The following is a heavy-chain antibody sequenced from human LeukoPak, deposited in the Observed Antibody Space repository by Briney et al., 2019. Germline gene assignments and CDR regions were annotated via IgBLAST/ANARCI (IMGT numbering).Heavy chain of an antibody. CDR3: ARGLFRGSGWPEFDY. D-gene: IGHD6-19*01. CDR2: INHSGST. CDR1: GGSFSAYY. J-gene: IGHJ4*02. Sequence: SETLSLTCAVYGGSFSAYYWSWIRQPPGKGLEWIGEINHSGSTNYNPSLKSRVTISVDTSKNQFSLELSSVTAADTAVYYRARGLFRGSGWPEFDYWGQGTLVTVSS. V-gene: IGHV4-34*01.